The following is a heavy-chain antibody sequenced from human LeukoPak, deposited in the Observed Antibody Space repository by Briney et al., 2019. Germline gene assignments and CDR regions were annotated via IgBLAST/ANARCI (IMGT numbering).Heavy chain of an antibody. CDR1: GFTFSSYA. Sequence: PGGSLRLSCAASGFTFSSYAMHWVRQAPGKGLEWVALISYDESYRCYADSVKGRFTISRDNSKNTLYLQMNSLRADDTAVYYCARVQWELLYPDYWGQGTLVTVSS. V-gene: IGHV3-30-3*01. J-gene: IGHJ4*02. CDR2: ISYDESYR. CDR3: ARVQWELLYPDY. D-gene: IGHD1-26*01.